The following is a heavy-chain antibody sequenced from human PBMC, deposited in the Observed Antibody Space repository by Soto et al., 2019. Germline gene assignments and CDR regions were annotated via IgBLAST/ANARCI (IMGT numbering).Heavy chain of an antibody. CDR1: GGSVSSGNYH. Sequence: QVQLQESGPRLVKPSETLSLTCTVSGGSVSSGNYHWSWVRQPPGKGLEWIGYSFYSGSANYNPSLESRVTISVDPSKNQFSLRLNSVTAADTAVYYCARDGEYWGQGTLVTVSA. V-gene: IGHV4-61*01. J-gene: IGHJ4*02. CDR3: ARDGEY. D-gene: IGHD7-27*01. CDR2: SFYSGSA.